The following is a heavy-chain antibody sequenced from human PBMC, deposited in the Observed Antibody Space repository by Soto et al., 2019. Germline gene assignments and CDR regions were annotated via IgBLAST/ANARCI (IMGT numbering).Heavy chain of an antibody. V-gene: IGHV3-23*01. J-gene: IGHJ4*02. CDR1: GFTFSGYG. CDR2: ISGSGIKT. Sequence: GGSLRLSCVASGFTFSGYGMSWVRQAPGKGLEWVSTISGSGIKTYYADSVKGRFTISRDNSKNTLYLQINSLRAEDTATYFCAKCPRGTSGWYYFDSWGQGTLVTVSS. CDR3: AKCPRGTSGWYYFDS. D-gene: IGHD6-19*01.